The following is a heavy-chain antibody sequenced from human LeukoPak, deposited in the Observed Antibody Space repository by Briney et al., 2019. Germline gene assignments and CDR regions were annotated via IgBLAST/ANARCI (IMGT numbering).Heavy chain of an antibody. Sequence: SQTLSLTCAVSGGSISSGGYSWSWIRQPPGKGLEWIGYIYHSGSTYYNPSLKSRVTISVDRSKNQFSLKLSCVTAADTAVYYCAREHSTARHFDYWGQGTLVTVSS. CDR2: IYHSGST. V-gene: IGHV4-30-2*01. CDR1: GGSISSGGYS. J-gene: IGHJ4*02. CDR3: AREHSTARHFDY.